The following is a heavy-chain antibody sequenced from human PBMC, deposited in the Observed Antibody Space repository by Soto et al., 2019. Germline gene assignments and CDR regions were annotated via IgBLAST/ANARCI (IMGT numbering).Heavy chain of an antibody. CDR1: GGSFSVYY. CDR2: INHSGST. J-gene: IGHJ6*02. CDR3: ARTNMVRGLVGYYYGMDV. V-gene: IGHV4-34*01. Sequence: PSETLSLTCAVYGGSFSVYYWSWIRQPPGKGLEWIGEINHSGSTNYNPSLKSRVTISVDTSKNQFSLKLSSVTAADTAVYYCARTNMVRGLVGYYYGMDVWGQGTTVTVSS. D-gene: IGHD3-10*01.